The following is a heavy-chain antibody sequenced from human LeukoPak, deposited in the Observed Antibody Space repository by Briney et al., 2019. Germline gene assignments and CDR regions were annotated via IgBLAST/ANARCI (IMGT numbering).Heavy chain of an antibody. CDR1: GYAFTGYY. CDR3: ATTMGTTEAFDI. D-gene: IGHD1-7*01. V-gene: IGHV1-2*02. Sequence: ASVKVSCKASGYAFTGYYMHWVRQAPGQGLEWMGWINPNSGGTNYAQKFQGRVTMTRDTSISTAYMELSRLRSDDTAVYYCATTMGTTEAFDIWGQGTMVTVCS. J-gene: IGHJ3*02. CDR2: INPNSGGT.